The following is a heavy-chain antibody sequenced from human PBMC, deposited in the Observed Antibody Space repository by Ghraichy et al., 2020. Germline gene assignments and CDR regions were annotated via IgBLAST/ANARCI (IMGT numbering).Heavy chain of an antibody. V-gene: IGHV1-24*01. Sequence: ASVKVSCKVSGYTLTELSMHWVRQAPGKGLEWMGGFDPDDGETIYAQKFQGRVTMTEDTSTDTAYMELSSLRSEDTAVYYCATVGYVDHQAFDYWGQGTLVTVSS. CDR2: FDPDDGET. CDR3: ATVGYVDHQAFDY. D-gene: IGHD5-18*01. J-gene: IGHJ4*02. CDR1: GYTLTELS.